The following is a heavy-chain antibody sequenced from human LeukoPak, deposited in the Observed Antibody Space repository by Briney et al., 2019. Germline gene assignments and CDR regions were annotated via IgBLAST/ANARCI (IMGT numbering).Heavy chain of an antibody. Sequence: GGSLRLSCVASGFTFRSYALSWVRQAPGKGLEWVSTIGDSGSVTFAADAVKGRFTISRDNSKNTMYLQMDSLKVVDTAVYYCAKVTRELDYSMDVWGQGTTVTVS. CDR2: IGDSGSVT. CDR3: AKVTRELDYSMDV. J-gene: IGHJ6*02. CDR1: GFTFRSYA. D-gene: IGHD1-1*01. V-gene: IGHV3-23*01.